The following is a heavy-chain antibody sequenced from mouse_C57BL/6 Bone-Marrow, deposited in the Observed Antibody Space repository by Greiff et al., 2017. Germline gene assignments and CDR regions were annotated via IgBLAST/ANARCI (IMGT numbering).Heavy chain of an antibody. Sequence: EVKLQESGEGLVKPGGSLKLSYAASGFTFSSYAMSWVRQTPEKRLEWVAYISSGGDYIYYADTVKGRFTISRDNARNTLYLQMSSLKSEDTAMYYCTRDQNYYGSRPFAYWGQGTLVTVSA. D-gene: IGHD1-1*01. CDR3: TRDQNYYGSRPFAY. V-gene: IGHV5-9-1*02. J-gene: IGHJ3*01. CDR2: ISSGGDYI. CDR1: GFTFSSYA.